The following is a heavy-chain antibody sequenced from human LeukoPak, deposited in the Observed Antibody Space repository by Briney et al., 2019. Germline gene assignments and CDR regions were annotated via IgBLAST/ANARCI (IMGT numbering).Heavy chain of an antibody. Sequence: SQTLSLTCTVSIGSISNSHYYCGSIRQPPGKGLGWIAHISYSASTYYNPSLRSRVTISVDTSKNQFSLKLASMTAADAAIFYCASVNYVDYGFDYWGQGTLVTVSS. CDR2: ISYSAST. J-gene: IGHJ4*02. CDR1: IGSISNSHYY. D-gene: IGHD4-17*01. CDR3: ASVNYVDYGFDY. V-gene: IGHV4-39*01.